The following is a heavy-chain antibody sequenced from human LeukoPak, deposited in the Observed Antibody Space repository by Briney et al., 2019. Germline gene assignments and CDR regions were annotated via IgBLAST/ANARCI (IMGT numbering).Heavy chain of an antibody. J-gene: IGHJ4*02. D-gene: IGHD3-22*01. CDR1: GFTFSSYG. CDR3: AKEYYYDSSGYYDY. CDR2: ISYDGSNK. Sequence: GRSLRLSCAASGFTFSSYGMHWVRQAPGKGLEWVAVISYDGSNKYYADSVKGRFTISRENSKNTLYLQMDSLRAEDTAVYYCAKEYYYDSSGYYDYWGQGTLVTVSS. V-gene: IGHV3-30*18.